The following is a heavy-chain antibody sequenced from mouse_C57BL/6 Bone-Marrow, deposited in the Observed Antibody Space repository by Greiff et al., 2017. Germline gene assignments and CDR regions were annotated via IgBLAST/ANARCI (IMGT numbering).Heavy chain of an antibody. Sequence: EVKLLESGPGLAKPSQTLSLTCSATGYSITSDYWNWIRKFPGNKLEYMGYISYSGSTYYNPSLKSRSSITRDTSKNQYYLQLSSVTTEDTATYFCARWNLDYYGSSYGYFDVWGTGTTVTVSS. CDR1: GYSITSDY. CDR3: ARWNLDYYGSSYGYFDV. J-gene: IGHJ1*03. CDR2: ISYSGST. V-gene: IGHV3-8*01. D-gene: IGHD1-1*01.